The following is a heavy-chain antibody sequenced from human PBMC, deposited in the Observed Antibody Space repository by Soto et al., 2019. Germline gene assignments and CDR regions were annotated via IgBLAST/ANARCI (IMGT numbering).Heavy chain of an antibody. CDR2: IYYSGST. CDR3: ASAVFGVSNAFDI. Sequence: SETLSLTCTVSGGSISIGGYYLSWIRQHPGKGLEWIGYIYYSGSTYYNPSLNSRVTISVDTSKNQFSLKLSSVTAADTAVYYCASAVFGVSNAFDIWGQGAMVTVSS. D-gene: IGHD3-3*01. V-gene: IGHV4-31*03. CDR1: GGSISIGGYY. J-gene: IGHJ3*02.